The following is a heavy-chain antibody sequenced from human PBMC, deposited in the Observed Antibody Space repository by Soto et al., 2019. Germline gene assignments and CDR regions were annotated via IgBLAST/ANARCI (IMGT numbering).Heavy chain of an antibody. Sequence: VSGPTLVNPTQTLTLTCTFSGFSLSSKGMRVSWIRQPPGKALEWLARIDWDDDKFYSPSLRTRLTISKDTSKNQVALTMTNVDPKDTATYYCARSPGGFTVATYFFDYWGQGTLVTVSS. D-gene: IGHD4-17*01. V-gene: IGHV2-70*04. CDR1: GFSLSSKGMR. CDR2: IDWDDDK. CDR3: ARSPGGFTVATYFFDY. J-gene: IGHJ4*02.